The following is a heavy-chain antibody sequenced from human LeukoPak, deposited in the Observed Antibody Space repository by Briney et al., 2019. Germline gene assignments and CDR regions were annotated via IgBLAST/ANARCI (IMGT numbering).Heavy chain of an antibody. V-gene: IGHV3-48*03. CDR1: GFTFSSYE. CDR2: IGVSGSTM. Sequence: PGGSLRLSCAASGFTFSSYEMNWVRQAPGKGLEWVSYIGVSGSTMYYAESVKGRFTISRDNARNSLYFQMNSLRAEDTAVYYCARERYCSSTSCPHGDLDYWGQGTLVSVSS. CDR3: ARERYCSSTSCPHGDLDY. J-gene: IGHJ4*02. D-gene: IGHD2-2*01.